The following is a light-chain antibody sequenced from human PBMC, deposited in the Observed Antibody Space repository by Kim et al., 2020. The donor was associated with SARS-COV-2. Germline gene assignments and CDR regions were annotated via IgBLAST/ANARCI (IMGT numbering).Light chain of an antibody. Sequence: PEHSITSSSPGTSIAVGGYNYVSWYQQHPGKAPKLMIYDVSKRPSGVSNRFSGSKSGNTASLTISGLQAEDEADYYCSSYTSSSRVFGGGTQLTVL. V-gene: IGLV2-14*04. CDR2: DVS. J-gene: IGLJ3*02. CDR1: SIAVGGYNY. CDR3: SSYTSSSRV.